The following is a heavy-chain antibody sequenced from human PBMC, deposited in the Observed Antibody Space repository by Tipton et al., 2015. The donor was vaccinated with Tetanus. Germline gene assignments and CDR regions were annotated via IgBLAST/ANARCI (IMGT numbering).Heavy chain of an antibody. D-gene: IGHD4-11*01. CDR3: ARDSNFYSYSYKGMDV. V-gene: IGHV4-61*01. Sequence: TLSLTCTVSGGSINSVNYYWSWIRQPPGKGLEWIGYVFHSGSTKYNPSLKSRVTISVDTSKNQFSLKLRSVTAADTAVYYCARDSNFYSYSYKGMDVWGQGTMVTVSS. CDR2: VFHSGST. CDR1: GGSINSVNYY. J-gene: IGHJ6*02.